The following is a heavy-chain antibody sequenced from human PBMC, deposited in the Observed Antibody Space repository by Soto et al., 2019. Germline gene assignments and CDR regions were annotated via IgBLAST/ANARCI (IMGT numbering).Heavy chain of an antibody. D-gene: IGHD6-13*01. Sequence: GGSLRLSCAASGFTFGSYGMHWVRQAPGKGLEWVAVIWYDGSNKYYADSVKGRFTISRDNSKNTLYLQMNSLRAEDTAVYYCATDLIAAAAGGYYGMDVWGQGTTVTVSS. CDR2: IWYDGSNK. J-gene: IGHJ6*02. V-gene: IGHV3-33*01. CDR1: GFTFGSYG. CDR3: ATDLIAAAAGGYYGMDV.